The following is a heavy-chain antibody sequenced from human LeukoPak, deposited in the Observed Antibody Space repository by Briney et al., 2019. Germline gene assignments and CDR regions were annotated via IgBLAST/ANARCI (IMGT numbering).Heavy chain of an antibody. CDR3: VKGGYGSGSYYQYFDY. D-gene: IGHD3-10*01. J-gene: IGHJ4*02. Sequence: SGGSLRLSCSASGFTFNSYAMHWVRQAPGKGLEYVSAISSNGGSTYYADSVKGRFTISRDNSKNTLYLQMSSLRAEDTAVYYCVKGGYGSGSYYQYFDYWGQGTLVTVSS. CDR1: GFTFNSYA. CDR2: ISSNGGST. V-gene: IGHV3-64D*06.